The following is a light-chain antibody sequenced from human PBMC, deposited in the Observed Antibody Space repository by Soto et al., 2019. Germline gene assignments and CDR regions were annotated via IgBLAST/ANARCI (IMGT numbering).Light chain of an antibody. CDR1: QSVSSY. CDR2: DAS. CDR3: QQRSNWPSIT. Sequence: EIVLTQSPATLALSPGERATVSCRASQSVSSYLAWYQQKPGQAPRLLISDASNRATGIPVRFSGSGFGTDFTLTISSLEAEDSAVYYCQQRSNWPSITFGQGTRLEIK. J-gene: IGKJ5*01. V-gene: IGKV3-11*01.